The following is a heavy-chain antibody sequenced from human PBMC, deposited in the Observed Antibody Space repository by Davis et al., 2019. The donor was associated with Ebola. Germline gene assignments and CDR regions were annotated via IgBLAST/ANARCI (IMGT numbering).Heavy chain of an antibody. CDR1: GYTFTNFA. CDR3: VRPNGGFWGYFDY. J-gene: IGHJ4*02. Sequence: ASVKVSCKASGYTFTNFAMHWVRQAPGQRLEWMGRINADNGNTEYSQKFQGRVTMTRDTSASTAYMELSSLRSEDTSVYFCVRPNGGFWGYFDYWGQGTLVTVSS. D-gene: IGHD3-16*01. V-gene: IGHV1-3*01. CDR2: INADNGNT.